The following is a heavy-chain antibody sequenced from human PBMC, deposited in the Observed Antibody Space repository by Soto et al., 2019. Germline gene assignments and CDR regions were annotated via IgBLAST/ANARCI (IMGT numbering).Heavy chain of an antibody. CDR3: ARVGAGGAADC. Sequence: EVQLVESGGGLVQPGGSLRLSCAASGFNVSSKYMSWIRHAPGKGLEWVSVLYTDGNTYYADSVKGRLTISRHNSKNTLYLQMISRGREETAIYYCARVGAGGAADCWGQGTLVTVSS. CDR2: LYTDGNT. CDR1: GFNVSSKY. D-gene: IGHD3-16*01. V-gene: IGHV3-53*04. J-gene: IGHJ4*02.